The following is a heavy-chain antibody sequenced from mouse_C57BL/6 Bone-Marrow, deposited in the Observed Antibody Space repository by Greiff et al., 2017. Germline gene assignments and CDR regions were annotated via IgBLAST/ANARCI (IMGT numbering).Heavy chain of an antibody. Sequence: QVQLQQSGPELVKPGASVKISCKASGYAFSSSWMNWVKQRPGKGLEWIGRIYPGDGDTNYNGKFKGKATMTADKSSSTAYMQLSSLTSDDTAVYFCARTGSMDYWGQGTSVTVSS. CDR2: IYPGDGDT. V-gene: IGHV1-82*01. D-gene: IGHD4-1*01. CDR1: GYAFSSSW. CDR3: ARTGSMDY. J-gene: IGHJ4*01.